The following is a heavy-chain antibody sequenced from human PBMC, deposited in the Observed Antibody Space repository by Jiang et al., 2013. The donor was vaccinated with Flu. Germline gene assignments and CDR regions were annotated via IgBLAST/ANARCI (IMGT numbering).Heavy chain of an antibody. D-gene: IGHD3-9*01. CDR1: GGSISSYY. V-gene: IGHV4-59*08. CDR3: ARRVPYYDILTGYFRAGQFDP. J-gene: IGHJ5*02. CDR2: IYYSGST. Sequence: GLVKPSETLSLTCTVSGGSISSYYWSWIRQPPGKGLEWIGYIYYSGSTNYNPSLKSRVTISVDTSKNQFSLKLSSVTAADTAVYYCARRVPYYDILTGYFRAGQFDPWGQGTLVTVSS.